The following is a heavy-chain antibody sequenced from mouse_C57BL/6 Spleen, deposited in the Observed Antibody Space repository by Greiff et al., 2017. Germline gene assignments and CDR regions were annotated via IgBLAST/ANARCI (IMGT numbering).Heavy chain of an antibody. CDR1: GYTFTSYW. V-gene: IGHV1-64*01. CDR3: ARALYYDSSGYWYFDV. CDR2: IHPNSGST. J-gene: IGHJ1*03. Sequence: QVQLQQPGAELVKPGASVKLSCKASGYTFTSYWMHWVKQRPGQGLEWIGMIHPNSGSTNYNEKFKSKATLTVDKSSSTAYMQLSSLTSEDSAVYYCARALYYDSSGYWYFDVWGTGTTVTVSS. D-gene: IGHD1-1*01.